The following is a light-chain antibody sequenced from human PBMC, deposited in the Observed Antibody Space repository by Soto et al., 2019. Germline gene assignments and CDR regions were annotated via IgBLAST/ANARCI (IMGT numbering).Light chain of an antibody. V-gene: IGKV3-20*01. Sequence: DIVLTQSPGTLSLSPGERATLSCRASQSVSSTYLAWYQQKPGQASRLLIYGASSRATGIPDRFSGSGSGTDFTLTISRLEPEDFAVYYCQQYGSSLYTFGQGTKVDIK. J-gene: IGKJ2*01. CDR2: GAS. CDR1: QSVSSTY. CDR3: QQYGSSLYT.